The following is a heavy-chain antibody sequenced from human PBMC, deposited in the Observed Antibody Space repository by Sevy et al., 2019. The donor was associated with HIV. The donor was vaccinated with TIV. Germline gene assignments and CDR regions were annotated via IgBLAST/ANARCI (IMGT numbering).Heavy chain of an antibody. CDR3: ARDGRGISAFDI. CDR2: ISGNGENT. V-gene: IGHV3-23*01. D-gene: IGHD3-3*02. Sequence: GGSLRLSCAASEFTFTSHAVSWVRQPPGKGLERVSAISGNGENTHYADSVRGRFTISRDNFKNTLYLHMSTLRAEDTALYYCARDGRGISAFDIWGQGTMVTVSS. CDR1: EFTFTSHA. J-gene: IGHJ3*02.